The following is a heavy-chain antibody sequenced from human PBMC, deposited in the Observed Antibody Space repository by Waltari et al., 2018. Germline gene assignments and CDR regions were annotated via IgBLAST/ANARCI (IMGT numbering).Heavy chain of an antibody. J-gene: IGHJ5*02. CDR2: IIPILGIA. CDR3: ARDQGSGVTLFDP. Sequence: QVQLVQSGAEVKKPGSSVKVYCKASGGPFSSSTISWVRKAPGQGLEWMGRIIPILGIANYAQKFQGRVTITADKSTSTAYMELSSLRSEDTAVYYCARDQGSGVTLFDPWGQGTLVTVSS. V-gene: IGHV1-69*08. CDR1: GGPFSSST. D-gene: IGHD2-15*01.